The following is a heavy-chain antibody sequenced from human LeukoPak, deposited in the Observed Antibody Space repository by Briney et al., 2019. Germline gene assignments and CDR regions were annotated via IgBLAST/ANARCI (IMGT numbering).Heavy chain of an antibody. Sequence: ASVKVSCKASGGTFSSYAISWVRQAPGQGLEWMGWMNPNSGNTGYAQKFQGRVTMTRNTSISTAYMELSSLRSEDTAVYYCARVDLNSGYDLDLDYWGQGTLVTVSS. J-gene: IGHJ4*02. CDR2: MNPNSGNT. V-gene: IGHV1-8*02. CDR1: GGTFSSYA. D-gene: IGHD5-12*01. CDR3: ARVDLNSGYDLDLDY.